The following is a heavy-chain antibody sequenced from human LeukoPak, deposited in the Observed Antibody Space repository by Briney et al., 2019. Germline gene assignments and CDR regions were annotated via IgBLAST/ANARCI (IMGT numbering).Heavy chain of an antibody. J-gene: IGHJ4*02. D-gene: IGHD2-8*01. Sequence: GGSLRLSCEASGFTFSSYAMSWVRQAPGKGLEWVSAISGSGGSTYYADSVKGRFTISRDNSKNTLYLQMNSLRAEDTAVYYCSKDLLIGYCDYWGEGTLVTVSS. CDR2: ISGSGGST. CDR3: SKDLLIGYCDY. CDR1: GFTFSSYA. V-gene: IGHV3-23*01.